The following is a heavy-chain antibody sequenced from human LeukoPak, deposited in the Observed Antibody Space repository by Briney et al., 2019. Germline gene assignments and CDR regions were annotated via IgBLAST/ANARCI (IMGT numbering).Heavy chain of an antibody. CDR1: GYTFTSYG. D-gene: IGHD3-10*01. J-gene: IGHJ4*02. V-gene: IGHV1-18*01. CDR2: ISAYNGNT. Sequence: GASVKVSCKASGYTFTSYGISWVRQAPGQALEWMGWISAYNGNTNYAQKLQGRVTMTTDTSTSTAYMELRSLRSDDTAVYYCASGSSYYYGSGSYLYYWGQGTLVTVSS. CDR3: ASGSSYYYGSGSYLYY.